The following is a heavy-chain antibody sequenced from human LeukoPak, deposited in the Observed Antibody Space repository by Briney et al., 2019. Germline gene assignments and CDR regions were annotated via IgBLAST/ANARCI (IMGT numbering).Heavy chain of an antibody. Sequence: GGSLRLSCAASGFTFSNYWMSWVRQAPGKGLEWVANINQDGSEKSYVDSVEGRFTISRDNAKKSLYLHVNSLRAEDTAVYYCARYYYDSIGYYYFDYWGQGTLVTVSS. V-gene: IGHV3-7*04. CDR3: ARYYYDSIGYYYFDY. D-gene: IGHD3-22*01. CDR1: GFTFSNYW. CDR2: INQDGSEK. J-gene: IGHJ4*02.